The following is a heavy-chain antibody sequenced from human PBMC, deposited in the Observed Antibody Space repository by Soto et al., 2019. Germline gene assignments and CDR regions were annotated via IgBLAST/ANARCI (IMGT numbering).Heavy chain of an antibody. J-gene: IGHJ5*02. CDR2: IYYSGST. V-gene: IGHV4-31*03. CDR3: ARAPPLDGYTAGPWFDP. Sequence: PSETLSLTCTVAGGSISSGGYYWSWIRQHPGKGLEWIGYIYYSGSTYYNPSLKSRVTISVDTSKNQFSLKLSSVTAADTAVYYCARAPPLDGYTAGPWFDPWDQGTLVTVSS. D-gene: IGHD5-12*01. CDR1: GGSISSGGYY.